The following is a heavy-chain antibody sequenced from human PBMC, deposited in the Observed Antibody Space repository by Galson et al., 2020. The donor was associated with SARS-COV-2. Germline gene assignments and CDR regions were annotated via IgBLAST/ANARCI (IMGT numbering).Heavy chain of an antibody. CDR1: GGSISSSSYY. D-gene: IGHD2-2*01. CDR2: IYYSGST. V-gene: IGHV4-39*07. CDR3: ARDDIVVVPALNYYYYGMDV. J-gene: IGHJ6*02. Sequence: SETLSLTCTVSGGSISSSSYYWGWIRQPPGKGLEWIGSIYYSGSTYYNPSLKSRVTISVDTSKNQFSLKLSSVTAADTAVYYCARDDIVVVPALNYYYYGMDVWGQGTTVTVSS.